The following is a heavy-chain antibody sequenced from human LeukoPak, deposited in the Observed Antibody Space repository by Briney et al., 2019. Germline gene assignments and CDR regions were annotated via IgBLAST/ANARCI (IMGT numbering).Heavy chain of an antibody. D-gene: IGHD1-1*01. CDR1: GYTFTGYY. CDR2: INPNSGGT. Sequence: ASVKVSCKASGYTFTGYYMDWVRQAPGQGLEWMGWINPNSGGTNYAQKFQGRVTMTRDTSISTAYMELSRLRSDDTAVYYCAKVYNWNDGGGPLNYFDYWGQGTLVTVSS. V-gene: IGHV1-2*02. J-gene: IGHJ4*02. CDR3: AKVYNWNDGGGPLNYFDY.